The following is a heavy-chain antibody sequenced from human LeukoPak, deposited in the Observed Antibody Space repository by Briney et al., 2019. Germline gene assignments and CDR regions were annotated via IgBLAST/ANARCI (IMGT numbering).Heavy chain of an antibody. V-gene: IGHV4-39*01. Sequence: PSETLSLTCTVSGGSINSSYYYWGWIRQPPGKGLEWIGSIYYSGSTYYNPSLKSRVTISVDTSKNQFSLKLSSVTAADTAVYYCARGGAVAYYFDYWGQGTLVTVSS. D-gene: IGHD6-19*01. CDR2: IYYSGST. CDR1: GGSINSSYYY. CDR3: ARGGAVAYYFDY. J-gene: IGHJ4*02.